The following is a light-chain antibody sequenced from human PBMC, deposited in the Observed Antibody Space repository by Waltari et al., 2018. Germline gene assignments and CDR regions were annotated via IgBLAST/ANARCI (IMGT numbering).Light chain of an antibody. CDR3: SSYTTSNAPGV. J-gene: IGLJ1*01. Sequence: QSALTQPASVPGSPGQSITISCTGTDSDVGAYNFVSWYRQHPGKAPHLIIYEVSARPPGISDRFSGSKSDNTASLTISGLQADDEAVYYCSSYTTSNAPGVFGTGTKVTVL. V-gene: IGLV2-14*01. CDR2: EVS. CDR1: DSDVGAYNF.